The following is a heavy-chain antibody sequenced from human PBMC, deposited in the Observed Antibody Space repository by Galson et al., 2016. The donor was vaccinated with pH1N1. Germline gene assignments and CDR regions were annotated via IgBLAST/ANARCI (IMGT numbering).Heavy chain of an antibody. CDR2: ISSEGSSI. CDR3: ARVRLIMPGDPTGYFDF. Sequence: SLRLSCAASGFTFSSFWMHWVRQVPGKGLVWVSLISSEGSSISYADSVKGRFTISRDNARNTLYLEMNSLRAEDTALYYCARVRLIMPGDPTGYFDFWGQGALVTVSS. J-gene: IGHJ4*02. CDR1: GFTFSSFW. V-gene: IGHV3-74*01. D-gene: IGHD7-27*01.